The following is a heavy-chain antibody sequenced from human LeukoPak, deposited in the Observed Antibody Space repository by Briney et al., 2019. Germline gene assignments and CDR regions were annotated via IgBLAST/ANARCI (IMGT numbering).Heavy chain of an antibody. CDR2: ISGSGGST. Sequence: GGSLRLSCAASGFTFSSYAMSWVRQAPGKGLEWVSAISGSGGSTYYADSVKGRFTISRDNSKNTPYLQMNSLRAEDTAVYYCARDEAHILTFDPWGQGTLVTVSS. V-gene: IGHV3-23*01. CDR1: GFTFSSYA. D-gene: IGHD3-3*02. J-gene: IGHJ5*02. CDR3: ARDEAHILTFDP.